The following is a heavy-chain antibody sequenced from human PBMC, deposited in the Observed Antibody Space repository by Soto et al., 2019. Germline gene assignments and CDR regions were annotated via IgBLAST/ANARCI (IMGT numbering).Heavy chain of an antibody. CDR1: GFTFSHYA. V-gene: IGHV3-30-3*01. D-gene: IGHD5-18*01. Sequence: QVQLVESGGGVGQPGRSLRLSCGASGFTFSHYAMHWVRQAPGKGLEGVAIISYEGSKIYYAESVKGRFTISRDNSKNTLYLQMNSLRAEDTAVYYCARDTAGKNWFDPWGQGTLVTVSP. J-gene: IGHJ5*02. CDR2: ISYEGSKI. CDR3: ARDTAGKNWFDP.